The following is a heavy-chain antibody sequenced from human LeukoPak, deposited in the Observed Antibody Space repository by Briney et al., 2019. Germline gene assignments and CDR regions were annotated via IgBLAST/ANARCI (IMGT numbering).Heavy chain of an antibody. J-gene: IGHJ3*02. CDR3: ARDSNYYDSSGYPLMGWAFDI. D-gene: IGHD3-22*01. Sequence: PGGSLRLSCAASGLSVSSNYMSWVRHAPGKGLEWVSLMYSGGSTYYADSVKGRFTISRDNSKNTLYLQMNSLRAEDTAVYYCARDSNYYDSSGYPLMGWAFDIWGQGTMVTVSS. V-gene: IGHV3-66*01. CDR1: GLSVSSNY. CDR2: MYSGGST.